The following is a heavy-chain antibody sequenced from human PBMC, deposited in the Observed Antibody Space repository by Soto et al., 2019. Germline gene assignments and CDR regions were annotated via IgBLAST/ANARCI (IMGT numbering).Heavy chain of an antibody. D-gene: IGHD3-9*01. J-gene: IGHJ4*02. Sequence: QVQLQESGPGLVKPSETLSLTCTVSGGSISSYYWSWIRQPPGKGLEWIGYIYYSGSTNYNPSLKIRVTISVDPSKNQFPLKLSSVPAADTAVYYCARGYDILTGYSPLYFDYWGQGTLVTVSS. CDR1: GGSISSYY. CDR2: IYYSGST. CDR3: ARGYDILTGYSPLYFDY. V-gene: IGHV4-59*01.